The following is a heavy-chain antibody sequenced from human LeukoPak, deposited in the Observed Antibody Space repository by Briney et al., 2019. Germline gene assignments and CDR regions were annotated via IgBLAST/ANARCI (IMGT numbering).Heavy chain of an antibody. D-gene: IGHD3-10*01. CDR1: GYTLIELF. Sequence: ASVKVSCKVSGYTLIELFMHWVRQAPGKGLEWMGGLDPEDGETIYAQKFQGRVTMTEDTSTDTAYVELSSLGSEDTAVYYCATYGSGSYYNGYWGQGTLVTVSS. CDR3: ATYGSGSYYNGY. V-gene: IGHV1-24*01. J-gene: IGHJ4*02. CDR2: LDPEDGET.